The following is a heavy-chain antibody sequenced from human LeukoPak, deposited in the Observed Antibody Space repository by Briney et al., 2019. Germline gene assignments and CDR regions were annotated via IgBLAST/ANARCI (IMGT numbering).Heavy chain of an antibody. D-gene: IGHD5-12*01. CDR1: GFTFSDYY. CDR3: ARDGEWLRPMDY. J-gene: IGHJ4*02. V-gene: IGHV3-11*04. CDR2: LSGSSDTI. Sequence: GGSLRLSCAASGFTFSDYYMSWIRQAPGKGLEWVSYLSGSSDTIYYADSVKGRFTISRDNAKNSLYLHMNSLRAEDTAVYYCARDGEWLRPMDYWGQGTLVTVSS.